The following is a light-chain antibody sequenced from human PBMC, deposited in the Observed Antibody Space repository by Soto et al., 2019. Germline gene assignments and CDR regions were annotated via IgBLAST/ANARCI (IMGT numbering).Light chain of an antibody. V-gene: IGLV2-14*01. CDR3: ISSTSDDVRYV. CDR1: NSDVGLYYF. CDR2: EVS. J-gene: IGLJ1*01. Sequence: QSVLTQPASVSGTPGQSITISCTGSNSDVGLYYFVSWYQHHPGTAPKLIVSEVSHRPSGISTRFSGSKSGNTASLTISGLQSEDEADYYSISSTSDDVRYVFGTGTKLTVL.